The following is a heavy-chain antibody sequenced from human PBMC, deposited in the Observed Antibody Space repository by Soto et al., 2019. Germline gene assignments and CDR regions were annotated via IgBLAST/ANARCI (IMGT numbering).Heavy chain of an antibody. J-gene: IGHJ6*02. CDR3: ARDLSEGFFTPPSYYGMDV. CDR1: GYTFTGYY. CDR2: INPNSGGT. V-gene: IGHV1-2*02. D-gene: IGHD3-3*01. Sequence: GASVKVSCKASGYTFTGYYMHWVRQAPGQGLEWMGWINPNSGGTNYAQKFQGRVTMTRDTSISTAYMELSRLRSDDTAVCYCARDLSEGFFTPPSYYGMDVWGQGTTVTVSS.